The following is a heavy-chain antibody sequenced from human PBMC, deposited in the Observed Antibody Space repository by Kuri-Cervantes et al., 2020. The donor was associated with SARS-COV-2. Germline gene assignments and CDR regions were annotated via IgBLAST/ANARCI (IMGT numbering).Heavy chain of an antibody. J-gene: IGHJ4*02. CDR2: IAPNSGGT. D-gene: IGHD3-9*01. CDR1: GYTFSDSY. CDR3: GLLRFFDWLSPFDF. V-gene: IGHV1-2*02. Sequence: ASVKVSCKASGYTFSDSYIHWVRQAPGQGLEWMGWIAPNSGGTKYAQKFQGRVTMTRDTSTSSVYMELTRLRSDDTAVYFCGLLRFFDWLSPFDFWGQGTLVTVSS.